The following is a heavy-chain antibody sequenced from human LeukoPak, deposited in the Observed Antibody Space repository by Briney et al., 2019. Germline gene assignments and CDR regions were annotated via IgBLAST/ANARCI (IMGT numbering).Heavy chain of an antibody. CDR2: VYSGGRT. V-gene: IGHV3-66*02. CDR1: GFTVDDTY. D-gene: IGHD6-13*01. Sequence: GGSLRLSCAASGFTVDDTYMSWVRQAPGKGLEWVSVVYSGGRTFYADSVKGRFTISRDNSKNTVYLQMNSLRADDTAVYYCVGQAAAGLDYWGQGTLVTVSS. J-gene: IGHJ4*02. CDR3: VGQAAAGLDY.